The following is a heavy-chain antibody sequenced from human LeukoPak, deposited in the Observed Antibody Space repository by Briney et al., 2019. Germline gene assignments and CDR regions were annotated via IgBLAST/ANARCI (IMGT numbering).Heavy chain of an antibody. CDR3: AKDLVTGSLDY. CDR2: ISSSGGST. J-gene: IGHJ4*02. V-gene: IGHV3-23*01. CDR1: GFSFSSYA. D-gene: IGHD3-10*01. Sequence: GGSLRLSCAASGFSFSSYAMTWVRQAPGKGLEWVSCISSSGGSTYYADSVRGRFTISRDNSKNTLYLQMNSLRAEDTAIYYCAKDLVTGSLDYWGQGTLVTVSS.